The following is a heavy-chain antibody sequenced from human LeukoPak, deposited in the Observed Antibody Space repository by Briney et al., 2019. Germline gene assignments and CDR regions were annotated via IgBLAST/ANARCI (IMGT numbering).Heavy chain of an antibody. CDR1: GGSISSYY. J-gene: IGHJ6*02. Sequence: SETLSLTCTVSGGSISSYYWSWIRQPPGKGLEWIGYIYYSGSTNYNPSLKSRVTISVDTSKNQSSLKLSSVTAADTAVYYCARLLGQDYYYYGMDVWGQGTTVTVSS. CDR3: ARLLGQDYYYYGMDV. V-gene: IGHV4-59*08. D-gene: IGHD3-16*01. CDR2: IYYSGST.